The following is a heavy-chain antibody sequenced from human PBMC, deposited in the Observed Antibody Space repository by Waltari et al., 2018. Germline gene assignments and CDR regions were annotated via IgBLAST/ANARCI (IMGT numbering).Heavy chain of an antibody. D-gene: IGHD3-10*01. J-gene: IGHJ1*01. CDR3: ASSITMVRGVNFQH. CDR1: GGSISSYY. CDR2: IYYSGST. V-gene: IGHV4-59*01. Sequence: QVQLQESGPGLVKPSETLSLTCTVSGGSISSYYWSWIRPPPGKGLEWIGYIYYSGSTNYNPSLKSRVTISVDTSKNQFSLKLSSVTAADTAVYYCASSITMVRGVNFQHWGQGTLVTVSS.